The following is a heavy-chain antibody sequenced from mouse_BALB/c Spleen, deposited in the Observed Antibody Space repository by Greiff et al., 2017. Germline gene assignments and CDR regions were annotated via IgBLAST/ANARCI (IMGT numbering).Heavy chain of an antibody. J-gene: IGHJ4*01. CDR2: ISSGGSYT. CDR1: GFTFSSYG. Sequence: EVKLVESGGDLVKPGGSLKLSCAASGFTFSSYGMSWVRQRPDKRLEWVATISSGGSYTYYPDSVKGRFTIARDNAKNTLYLRMSSLKSGDTAMYYCAREGMDYWGQGTSVTVSS. CDR3: AREGMDY. V-gene: IGHV5-6*01.